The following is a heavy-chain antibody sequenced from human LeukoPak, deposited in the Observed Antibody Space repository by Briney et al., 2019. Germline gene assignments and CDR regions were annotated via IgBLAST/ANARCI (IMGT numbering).Heavy chain of an antibody. CDR3: ARTYYYDSSGYHFDY. D-gene: IGHD3-22*01. CDR1: GGTFSNYA. V-gene: IGHV1-69*06. Sequence: SVKVSCKASGGTFSNYAISWVRQAPGQGLEWMGGIIPIFDTGNYAQKFQGRVAITADKFTSTAYMELGSLRSEDTAVYYCARTYYYDSSGYHFDYWGQGTLVTVSS. CDR2: IIPIFDTG. J-gene: IGHJ4*02.